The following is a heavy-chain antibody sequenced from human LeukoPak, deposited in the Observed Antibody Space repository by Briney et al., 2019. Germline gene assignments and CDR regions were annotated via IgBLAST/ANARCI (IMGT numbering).Heavy chain of an antibody. CDR2: IIPIFGTA. J-gene: IGHJ3*02. D-gene: IGHD6-19*01. CDR3: ARGDIAVAGTRGDAFDI. Sequence: ASVKVSCKASGGTFSSYAISWVRQAPGQGLEWMGGIIPIFGTANYAQKFQGRVTITTDESTSTAYMELSSLRSEDTAVYYCARGDIAVAGTRGDAFDIWGQGTMVTVSS. V-gene: IGHV1-69*05. CDR1: GGTFSSYA.